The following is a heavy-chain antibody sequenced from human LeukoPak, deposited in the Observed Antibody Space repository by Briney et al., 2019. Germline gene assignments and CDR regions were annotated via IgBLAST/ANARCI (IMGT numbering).Heavy chain of an antibody. CDR3: ARSRDGYNLDY. CDR1: GGSISSYY. CDR2: IYYSGST. J-gene: IGHJ4*02. D-gene: IGHD5-24*01. Sequence: PSETLSLTRTVSGGSISSYYWSWIRQPPGKGLEWIGYIYYSGSTNYNPSLKSRVTISVDTSKNQFSLKLSSVTAADTAVYYCARSRDGYNLDYWGQGTLVTVSS. V-gene: IGHV4-59*01.